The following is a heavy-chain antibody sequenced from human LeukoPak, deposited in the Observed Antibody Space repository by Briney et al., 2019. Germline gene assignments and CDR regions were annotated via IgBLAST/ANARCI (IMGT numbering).Heavy chain of an antibody. Sequence: GGSLRLSCAASGFIFSFYCMHWVCQAPGKGPMWVGLIKSNTNGGTTAYAAPVKGRFTISRDDSKNTLYLQMDSLKTEDTGVYYCTTEYWGSNYWGQGTLVTVSS. CDR3: TTEYWGSNY. CDR2: IKSNTNGGTT. D-gene: IGHD7-27*01. J-gene: IGHJ4*02. V-gene: IGHV3-15*05. CDR1: GFIFSFYC.